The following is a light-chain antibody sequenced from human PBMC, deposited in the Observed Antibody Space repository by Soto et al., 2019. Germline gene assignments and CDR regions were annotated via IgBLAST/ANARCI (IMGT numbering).Light chain of an antibody. V-gene: IGLV2-14*01. Sequence: QSALTQPASVSGSPGQSITISCTGTSSDIAGHKYVSWYQQHPGKAPKLIIFEVTNRPSGVSSRFSASKSGDTASLIISGLQAEDEADYFCSSYSSTSTVVFGGVTKLTVL. CDR3: SSYSSTSTVV. J-gene: IGLJ2*01. CDR1: SSDIAGHKY. CDR2: EVT.